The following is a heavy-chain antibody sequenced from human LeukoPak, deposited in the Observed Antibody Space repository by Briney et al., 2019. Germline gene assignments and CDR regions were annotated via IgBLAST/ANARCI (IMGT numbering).Heavy chain of an antibody. V-gene: IGHV1-3*01. CDR3: ARGDTAMVMDGIGYFDY. CDR2: INAGNGNT. D-gene: IGHD5-18*01. Sequence: GASVKVSCKASGYTFTSYAMHWVRQAPGQRLEWMGWINAGNGNTKYSRKFQGRVTITRDTSASTAYMELSSLRSEDTAVYYCARGDTAMVMDGIGYFDYWGQGTLVTVSS. CDR1: GYTFTSYA. J-gene: IGHJ4*02.